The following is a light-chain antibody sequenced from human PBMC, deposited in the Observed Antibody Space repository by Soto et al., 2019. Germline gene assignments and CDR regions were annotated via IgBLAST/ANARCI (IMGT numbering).Light chain of an antibody. J-gene: IGLJ3*02. CDR1: SSNIGSNT. Sequence: QSVLTQPPSASGTPGQRVTISCSGSSSNIGSNTVNWYQQLPGTAPKLLIYSNNQRPPGVPDRFSGSKSGTSASLAISGLQSEDEADYYCAGWDDSLNGRVFGGGTKLTVL. CDR2: SNN. CDR3: AGWDDSLNGRV. V-gene: IGLV1-44*01.